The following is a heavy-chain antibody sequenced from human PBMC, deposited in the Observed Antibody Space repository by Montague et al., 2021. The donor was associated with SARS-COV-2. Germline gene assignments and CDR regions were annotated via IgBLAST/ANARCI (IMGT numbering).Heavy chain of an antibody. CDR2: ITYDGIDK. D-gene: IGHD4/OR15-4a*01. Sequence: SLRLSCAASGFIFSNFAFHWVRQAPGKGLEWLAIITYDGIDKFYADSVKGRFTISRDNSKNILYLRMNSLTPEDTAVYYCARDRVSPDYGDASDLWGRGTLVTVSS. CDR3: ARDRVSPDYGDASDL. CDR1: GFIFSNFA. V-gene: IGHV3-30*04. J-gene: IGHJ3*01.